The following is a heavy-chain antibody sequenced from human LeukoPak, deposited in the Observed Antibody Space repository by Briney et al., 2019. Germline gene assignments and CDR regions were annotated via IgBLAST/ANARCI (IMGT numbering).Heavy chain of an antibody. CDR3: ARWDYGSGSYRYDY. D-gene: IGHD3-10*01. CDR1: GYTFTNFW. Sequence: GESLKIPCKGSGYTFTNFWIGWVRQMPGKGLEWMGIIYPGDSDTTYSPSFQGQVTISADKFISTAYLQWSSLMASDTAMYYCARWDYGSGSYRYDYWGQGTLVTVSS. J-gene: IGHJ4*02. V-gene: IGHV5-51*01. CDR2: IYPGDSDT.